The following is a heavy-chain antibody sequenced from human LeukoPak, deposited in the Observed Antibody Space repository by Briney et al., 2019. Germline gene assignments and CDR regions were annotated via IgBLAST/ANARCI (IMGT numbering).Heavy chain of an antibody. Sequence: GGSLRLSCAASGFTFSSYSMNWVRQAPGKGLEWLSYISSSSSTIYYADSVKGRFTISRDNAKNSLCLQMNSLRDEDTAVYYCARVRGGTYDDYWGQGTLVTVSS. CDR2: ISSSSSTI. J-gene: IGHJ4*02. CDR1: GFTFSSYS. V-gene: IGHV3-48*02. CDR3: ARVRGGTYDDY. D-gene: IGHD1-26*01.